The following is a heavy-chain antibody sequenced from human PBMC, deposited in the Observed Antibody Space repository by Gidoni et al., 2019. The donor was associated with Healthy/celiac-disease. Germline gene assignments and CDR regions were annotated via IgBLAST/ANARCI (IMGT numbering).Heavy chain of an antibody. CDR2: IYYSGST. CDR1: GGSISSSSYY. CDR3: ARPKFTIFGPTDY. Sequence: QLQLQESGPGLVKPSETLSLTCTVSGGSISSSSYYWGWIRQPPGKGPEWIGSIYYSGSTYYNPSLKSRVTISVDTSKNQFSLKLSSVTAADTAVYYCARPKFTIFGPTDYWGQGTLVTVSS. V-gene: IGHV4-39*01. D-gene: IGHD3-3*01. J-gene: IGHJ4*02.